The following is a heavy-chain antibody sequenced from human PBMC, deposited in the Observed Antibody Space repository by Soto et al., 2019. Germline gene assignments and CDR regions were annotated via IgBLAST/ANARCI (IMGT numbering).Heavy chain of an antibody. CDR1: GFTFSNYA. CDR2: ISGSGGST. Sequence: GGSLRLSCAASGFTFSNYAMGWVRQAPGKGLEWVSAISGSGGSTYYADSVKGRFTISRDNFKNTLYLQMNSLRAEDTAVYYCAKDFFGGDGPYYYYGMDVWGQGTTVTVSS. J-gene: IGHJ6*02. CDR3: AKDFFGGDGPYYYYGMDV. D-gene: IGHD2-21*02. V-gene: IGHV3-23*01.